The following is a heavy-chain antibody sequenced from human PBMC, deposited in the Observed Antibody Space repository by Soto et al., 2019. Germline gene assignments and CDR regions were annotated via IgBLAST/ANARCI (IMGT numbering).Heavy chain of an antibody. CDR2: IYSDGST. V-gene: IGHV3-53*01. D-gene: IGHD3-22*01. CDR1: GFTVSSNY. Sequence: PGGSLRLSCAASGFTVSSNYMSWVRQAPGKGLEWVSVIYSDGSTYYADSVKGRFTISRDNSKNTLYLQMNSLRAEDTAVYYYARDRYSYDSRAYQGVDWYFDLWGRGTLVTVSS. J-gene: IGHJ2*01. CDR3: ARDRYSYDSRAYQGVDWYFDL.